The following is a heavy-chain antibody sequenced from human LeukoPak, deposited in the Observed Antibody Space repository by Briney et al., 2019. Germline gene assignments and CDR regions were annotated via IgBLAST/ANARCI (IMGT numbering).Heavy chain of an antibody. V-gene: IGHV5-51*01. D-gene: IGHD3-22*01. CDR2: LYPDDSDS. Sequence: PGESLKIPCKGFGYPFTSYWLGWVRPMPGKGLEWMGILYPDDSDSTYSPSFQGQSTISADKSISTAYLQWSSLKASDTAMYYCARHPYYDSSGYYAGGGWFDPWGQGTLVTVSS. CDR3: ARHPYYDSSGYYAGGGWFDP. J-gene: IGHJ5*02. CDR1: GYPFTSYW.